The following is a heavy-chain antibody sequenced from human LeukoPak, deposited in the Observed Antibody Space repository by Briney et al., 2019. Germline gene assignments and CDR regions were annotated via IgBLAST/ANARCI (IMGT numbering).Heavy chain of an antibody. CDR1: GGSFSGYY. Sequence: SETLSLTCAVYGGSFSGYYWSWIRQPPGKGLEWIGEINHSGSTNYNPSLKSRVTISVDTSKSQFSLKLSSVTAADTAVYYCARVVVVVPAAILYYYYYYGMDVWGQGTTVTVSS. CDR2: INHSGST. D-gene: IGHD2-2*01. V-gene: IGHV4-34*01. CDR3: ARVVVVVPAAILYYYYYYGMDV. J-gene: IGHJ6*02.